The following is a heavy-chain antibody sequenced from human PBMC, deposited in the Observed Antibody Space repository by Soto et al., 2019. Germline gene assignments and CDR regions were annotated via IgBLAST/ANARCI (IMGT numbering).Heavy chain of an antibody. CDR3: ARDLAGYYGDYYGMDV. D-gene: IGHD3-9*01. CDR2: IIPIFGTA. CDR1: GGTFSSYA. J-gene: IGHJ6*02. Sequence: QVQLVQSGAEVKKPGSSVKVSCKASGGTFSSYAISWVRQAPGQGLEWMGGIIPIFGTANYAQKFQGRVTITADESTSTAYMELSSLRSEDTAGYYCARDLAGYYGDYYGMDVWGQGTTVTVSS. V-gene: IGHV1-69*01.